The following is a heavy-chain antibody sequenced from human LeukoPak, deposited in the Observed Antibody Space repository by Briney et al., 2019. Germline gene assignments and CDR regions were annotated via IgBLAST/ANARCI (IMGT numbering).Heavy chain of an antibody. Sequence: GGSLRLSCAASGFTFSDYYMSWIRQAPGKGLEWVSYISSSSSYTNYADSVKGRFTISRDNAKNSLYLQMNSLRAEDTAVYYCASYYGSGSYYNTIPFDYWGQGTLSPSPQ. CDR1: GFTFSDYY. CDR2: ISSSSSYT. J-gene: IGHJ4*02. D-gene: IGHD3-10*01. V-gene: IGHV3-11*06. CDR3: ASYYGSGSYYNTIPFDY.